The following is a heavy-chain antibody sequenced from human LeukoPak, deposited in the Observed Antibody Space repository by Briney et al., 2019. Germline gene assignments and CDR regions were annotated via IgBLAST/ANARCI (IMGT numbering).Heavy chain of an antibody. V-gene: IGHV4-59*01. CDR3: ASRTGYYDAFDI. J-gene: IGHJ3*02. Sequence: SETLSLTRTVSGGSISSYYWSWIRQPPGKGLEWIGYIYYSGSTNYNPSLKSRVTISVDTSKNQFSLKLSSVTAADTAEYYCASRTGYYDAFDIWGQGTMVTVSS. CDR2: IYYSGST. D-gene: IGHD3/OR15-3a*01. CDR1: GGSISSYY.